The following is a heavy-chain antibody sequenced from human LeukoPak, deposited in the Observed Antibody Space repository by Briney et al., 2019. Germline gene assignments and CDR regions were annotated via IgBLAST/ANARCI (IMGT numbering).Heavy chain of an antibody. Sequence: ASVKVSCKASGYTFTGYYMHWVRQAPGQGLEWMGWINPNSGGTQYAQKFQGRVTMTRDTSISTAYMELSRLTSDDTAVYYCARGPYYYDSSGYLSFSDAFDIWGQGTMVTVSS. D-gene: IGHD3-22*01. V-gene: IGHV1-2*02. CDR2: INPNSGGT. CDR1: GYTFTGYY. J-gene: IGHJ3*02. CDR3: ARGPYYYDSSGYLSFSDAFDI.